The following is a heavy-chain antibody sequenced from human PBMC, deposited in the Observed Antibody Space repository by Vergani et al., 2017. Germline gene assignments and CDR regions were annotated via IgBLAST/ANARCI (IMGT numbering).Heavy chain of an antibody. D-gene: IGHD3-16*01. Sequence: QVQLQESGPGLVKPSETLSLTCTVSGGSISSYYWSWIRQPPGKGLEWIGYIYYSGSTNYNPSLKSRVTISVDTSKNQFSLKLSSVTAADTAVYYCAREWGHFWGSYVAAFDIWGQGTMVTVSS. CDR2: IYYSGST. CDR3: AREWGHFWGSYVAAFDI. CDR1: GGSISSYY. V-gene: IGHV4-59*01. J-gene: IGHJ3*02.